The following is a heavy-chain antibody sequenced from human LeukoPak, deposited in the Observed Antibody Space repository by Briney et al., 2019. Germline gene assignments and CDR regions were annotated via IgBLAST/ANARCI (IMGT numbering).Heavy chain of an antibody. Sequence: GASVKVSCKASGGTFSSYAISWVRQAPGQGLEWMGGIIPIFGTANYAQKFQGRVTITTDESTSTAYMELSSLRSEDTAVYYCARDRPNSGGTSFDSWGQGTLVTVSS. D-gene: IGHD6-6*01. CDR3: ARDRPNSGGTSFDS. V-gene: IGHV1-69*05. J-gene: IGHJ5*01. CDR2: IIPIFGTA. CDR1: GGTFSSYA.